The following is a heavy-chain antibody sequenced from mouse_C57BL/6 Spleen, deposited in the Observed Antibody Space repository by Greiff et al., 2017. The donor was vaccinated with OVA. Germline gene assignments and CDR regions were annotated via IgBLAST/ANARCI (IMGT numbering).Heavy chain of an antibody. CDR1: GFTFSDYY. CDR3: ARDLLPVYYAMDY. Sequence: EVQRVESEGGLVQPGSSMKLSCTASGFTFSDYYMAWVRQVPEKGLEWVANINYDGSSTYYLDSLKSRFIISRDNAKNILYLQMSSLKSEDTATYYCARDLLPVYYAMDYWGQGTSVTVSS. V-gene: IGHV5-16*01. J-gene: IGHJ4*01. D-gene: IGHD2-1*01. CDR2: INYDGSST.